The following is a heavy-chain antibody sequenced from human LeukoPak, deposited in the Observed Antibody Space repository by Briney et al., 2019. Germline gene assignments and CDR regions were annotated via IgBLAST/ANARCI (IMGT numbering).Heavy chain of an antibody. D-gene: IGHD6-19*01. V-gene: IGHV1-18*01. CDR1: GYTFTNYG. CDR2: ISTYNANT. J-gene: IGHJ5*02. Sequence: GASVKVSCKASGYTFTNYGISWMRQAPGQGLEWMGWISTYNANTEYAQKLQGRVTMTTDTSTSTTYMELRSLRSDDTAMYHCARDPGSFLSSSGWLNWFAPWGQGTLVTVSS. CDR3: ARDPGSFLSSSGWLNWFAP.